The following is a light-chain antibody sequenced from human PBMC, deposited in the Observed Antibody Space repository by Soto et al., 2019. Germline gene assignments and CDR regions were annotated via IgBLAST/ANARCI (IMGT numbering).Light chain of an antibody. CDR3: QQYNNWWT. V-gene: IGKV3-15*01. CDR1: PSVSSS. CDR2: GAS. Sequence: EMVMTQSPATLSVSPGERATLSCRASPSVSSSLAWYQQKPGQAPRLLIYGASTRATGIPARFSGEGSGTEFPLTISSLQSEDFAVYYCQQYNNWWTFGQGTKVEIK. J-gene: IGKJ1*01.